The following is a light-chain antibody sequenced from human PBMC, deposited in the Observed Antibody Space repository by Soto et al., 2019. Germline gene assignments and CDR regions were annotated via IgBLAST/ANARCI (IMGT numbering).Light chain of an antibody. J-gene: IGKJ3*01. CDR3: HQYGGSPVFT. V-gene: IGKV3-20*01. CDR1: QSVSTAY. Sequence: EIVLTQSPGTLSLSPGERATLSCRASQSVSTAYLAWYQQKPGQAPRLLIYGASNRATGIPDRFSGSGSGTDFTLTISRLEPEDFAVYYCHQYGGSPVFTFGPGTKVDIK. CDR2: GAS.